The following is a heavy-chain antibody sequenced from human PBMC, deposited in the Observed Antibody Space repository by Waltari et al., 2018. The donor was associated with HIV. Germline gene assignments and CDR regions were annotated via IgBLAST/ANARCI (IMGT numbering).Heavy chain of an antibody. CDR2: MKHDGSEK. V-gene: IGHV3-7*01. J-gene: IGHJ3*01. CDR3: SRLSYHAFDL. D-gene: IGHD3-16*02. CDR1: GFSFSSFW. Sequence: EVQLVESGGDLVQPGGSMRLSCAVSGFSFSSFWMSWVRQAPGKGLEWVASMKHDGSEKYYVESVKGRFTISRDNAKNSLFLQMDSLRAEDTALYYCSRLSYHAFDLWGQGTMVTVSS.